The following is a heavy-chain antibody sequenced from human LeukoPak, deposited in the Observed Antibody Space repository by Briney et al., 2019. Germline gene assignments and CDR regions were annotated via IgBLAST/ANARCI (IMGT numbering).Heavy chain of an antibody. CDR3: ARATVTALGAFDI. CDR1: GFTFCDYY. D-gene: IGHD4-17*01. J-gene: IGHJ3*02. V-gene: IGHV3-11*06. CDR2: ISSSSSYT. Sequence: KPGGSLRLSCAASGFTFCDYYMSWIRQAPGKGLEWVSYISSSSSYTNYGDSVKGRFTISRDNAKNSLYLQMNSLRAEDTAVYYCARATVTALGAFDIWGQGTMVTVSS.